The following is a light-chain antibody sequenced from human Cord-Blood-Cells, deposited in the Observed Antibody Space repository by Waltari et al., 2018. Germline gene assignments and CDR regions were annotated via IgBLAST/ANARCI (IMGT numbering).Light chain of an antibody. CDR3: QQSWSTWT. V-gene: IGKV1-39*01. Sequence: DIQMTQSPSSLSASVGDRVTITCRASQSISSYLKWYQQKPGKAPKLLSYAASGLRSGVRSSFSGSGSGINFTLTSMRPQPEDFATYYWQQSWSTWTFGQGTKVEIK. J-gene: IGKJ1*01. CDR1: QSISSY. CDR2: AAS.